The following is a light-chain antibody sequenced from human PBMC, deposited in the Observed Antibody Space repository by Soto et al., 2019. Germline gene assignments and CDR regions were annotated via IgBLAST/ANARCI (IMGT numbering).Light chain of an antibody. CDR1: QSVSSNF. J-gene: IGKJ2*01. CDR2: STS. CDR3: QQYVSSPNS. V-gene: IGKV3-20*01. Sequence: EIVLTQSPGTLSLSPGERATLSCRASQSVSSNFLAWYQQKPGQAPRLLIYSTSSRATGVPDRFSGSGSGTDFTLTISRLEPEDIAVYYCQQYVSSPNSFGQGTQLDIK.